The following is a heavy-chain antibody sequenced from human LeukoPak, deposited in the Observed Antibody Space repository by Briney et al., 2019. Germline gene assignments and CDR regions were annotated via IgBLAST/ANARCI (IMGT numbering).Heavy chain of an antibody. V-gene: IGHV3-74*01. D-gene: IGHD2-2*01. CDR3: ARSASYIVVVPAASDAFDI. CDR1: GITFSSYW. CDR2: INSDGSST. Sequence: GGSLRPSCAASGITFSSYWMHWVRQGPGKGLVWVSRINSDGSSTTYADSVKGRFTISRDNAKNTLYLQMSSLRAEDTAVYYCARSASYIVVVPAASDAFDIWGQGTLVTVSS. J-gene: IGHJ3*02.